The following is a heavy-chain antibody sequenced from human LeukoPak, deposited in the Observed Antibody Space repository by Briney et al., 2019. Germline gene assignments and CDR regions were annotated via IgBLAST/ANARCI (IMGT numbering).Heavy chain of an antibody. J-gene: IGHJ5*02. V-gene: IGHV4-59*01. CDR3: AREGGCSGGSCYSLNWFDP. Sequence: PSETLSLTCTVSGGSISSYYWSWIRQPPGKGLEWIGYIYYSGSTNYSPSLKSRVTISVDTSKSQFSLKLSSVTAADTAVYYCAREGGCSGGSCYSLNWFDPWGQGTLVTVSS. CDR2: IYYSGST. CDR1: GGSISSYY. D-gene: IGHD2-15*01.